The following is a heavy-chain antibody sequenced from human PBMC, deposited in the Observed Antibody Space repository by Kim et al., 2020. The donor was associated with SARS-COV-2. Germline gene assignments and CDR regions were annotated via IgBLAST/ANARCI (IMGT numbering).Heavy chain of an antibody. V-gene: IGHV3-23*01. J-gene: IGHJ6*02. CDR1: GFTFSSYA. CDR3: AKDGRSGKRDYYYYYGMDV. Sequence: GGSLRLSCAASGFTFSSYAMSWVRQAPGKGLEWVSAISGSGGSTYYADSVKGRFTISRDNSKNTLYLQMNSLRAEDTAVYYCAKDGRSGKRDYYYYYGMDVWGQGTTVTVSS. CDR2: ISGSGGST. D-gene: IGHD3-3*01.